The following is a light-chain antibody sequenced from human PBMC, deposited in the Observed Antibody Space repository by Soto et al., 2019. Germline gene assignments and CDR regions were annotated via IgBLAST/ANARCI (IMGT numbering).Light chain of an antibody. Sequence: EIVMTQSPATLAASPGERATLSCTASQSVSSNLAWYQQKPGQAPRLLIYGASTRATGIPARFSGSGSGTEFTLTISSLQSEDVAVYYCQQYNQWPPMNTVGQGAKLEIK. CDR1: QSVSSN. CDR3: QQYNQWPPMNT. J-gene: IGKJ2*01. CDR2: GAS. V-gene: IGKV3-15*01.